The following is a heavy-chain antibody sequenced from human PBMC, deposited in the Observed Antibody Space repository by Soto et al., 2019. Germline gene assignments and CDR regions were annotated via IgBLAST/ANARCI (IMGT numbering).Heavy chain of an antibody. D-gene: IGHD2-15*01. CDR3: ASTQYGGTSSGAFDI. Sequence: QLQLQESGSGLVKPSQTLSLTCAVSGGSISSGGYSWSWIRQPPGKGLEWIGYIYHSGSTYYNPSLKSRGTISVDRSKNQFSLKLSSVTASDTAVYYCASTQYGGTSSGAFDIGGQGTMFTVSS. CDR1: GGSISSGGYS. J-gene: IGHJ3*02. V-gene: IGHV4-30-2*01. CDR2: IYHSGST.